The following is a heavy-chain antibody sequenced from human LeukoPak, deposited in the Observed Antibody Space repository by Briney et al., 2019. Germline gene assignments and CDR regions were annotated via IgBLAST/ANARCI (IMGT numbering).Heavy chain of an antibody. J-gene: IGHJ6*02. Sequence: SQTLSLTCAISGDSVSSDSAAWNWIRQSPSSGLEWLGRTYYRSKWYNDYAVSVKSRITINPDTSKNQFSLQLNSVTPEDTAVYYCAKDLLYGDYDYYYYYYGMDVWGQGTTVTVSS. CDR3: AKDLLYGDYDYYYYYYGMDV. D-gene: IGHD4-17*01. CDR1: GDSVSSDSAA. CDR2: TYYRSKWYN. V-gene: IGHV6-1*01.